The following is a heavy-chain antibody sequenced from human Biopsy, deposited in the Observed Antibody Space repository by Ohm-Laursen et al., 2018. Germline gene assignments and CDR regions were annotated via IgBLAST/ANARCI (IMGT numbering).Heavy chain of an antibody. J-gene: IGHJ3*01. CDR2: VSYSGNT. D-gene: IGHD3-22*01. V-gene: IGHV4-59*11. CDR1: GGSFTGHY. Sequence: SETLSLTCTVSGGSFTGHYWTWIRQPLGKGLEWIGYVSYSGNTKYNPSLKSRVTMSVDTSKKQLSLRLRSVTAADTAMYYCASVVLGPTNDAFDLWGQGTMVVVSS. CDR3: ASVVLGPTNDAFDL.